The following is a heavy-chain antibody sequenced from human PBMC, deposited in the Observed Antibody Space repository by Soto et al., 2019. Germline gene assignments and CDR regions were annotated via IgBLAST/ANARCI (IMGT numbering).Heavy chain of an antibody. CDR3: AREGVPTHGLDV. D-gene: IGHD3-16*01. CDR2: MYHSGST. V-gene: IGHV4-30-2*01. CDR1: GGSISSGGYS. J-gene: IGHJ6*02. Sequence: SETLSLTCAVSGGSISSGGYSWSWIRQPPGKGLEWIGYMYHSGSTYYNPSLKSRVTMSVDTSKNYFSLNLSSVTAADTAVYFCAREGVPTHGLDVWGQGTTVTVSS.